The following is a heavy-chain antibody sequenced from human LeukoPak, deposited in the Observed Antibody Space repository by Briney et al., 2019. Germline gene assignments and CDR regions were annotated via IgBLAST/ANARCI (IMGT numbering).Heavy chain of an antibody. J-gene: IGHJ4*02. Sequence: GGSLRLSCAASGFTVSSNYMSWVRQAPGKGLEWVSSISSSSSYIYYADSVKGRFTISRDNAKNSLYLQMNSLRAEDTAVYYCARVVVVAGFDYWGQGTLVTVSS. CDR1: GFTVSSNY. D-gene: IGHD2-15*01. CDR3: ARVVVVAGFDY. CDR2: ISSSSSYI. V-gene: IGHV3-21*01.